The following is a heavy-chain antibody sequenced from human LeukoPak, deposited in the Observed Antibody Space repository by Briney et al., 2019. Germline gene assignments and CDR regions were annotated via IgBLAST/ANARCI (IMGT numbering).Heavy chain of an antibody. D-gene: IGHD5-24*01. V-gene: IGHV3-30*04. CDR1: GFTFSSYA. J-gene: IGHJ6*02. CDR2: ISYDGSNK. CDR3: ASTDLEFRGIDGYYYYYGMDV. Sequence: GRSLRLSCAASGFTFSSYAMHWVRQAPGKGLEWVAVISYDGSNKYYADSVKGRFTISRDNSKNTLYLQMNSLRAEDTAVYYCASTDLEFRGIDGYYYYYGMDVWGQGTTVTVSS.